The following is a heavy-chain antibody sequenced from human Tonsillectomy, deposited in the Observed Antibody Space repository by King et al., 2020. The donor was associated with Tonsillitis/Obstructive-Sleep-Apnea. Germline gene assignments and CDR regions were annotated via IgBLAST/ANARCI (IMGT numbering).Heavy chain of an antibody. D-gene: IGHD6-13*01. CDR3: ARASTAAGSIDY. CDR2: IDWDDDK. Sequence: VTLQESGPALVKPPQTLTLTCTFSGFSLSTSGMCVSWIRQPPGKALEWLARIDWDDDKYYSTSLKTRLTISKDTSKNQVVLTMTNMDPVDTATYYCARASTAAGSIDYWGQGTLVTVSS. J-gene: IGHJ4*02. CDR1: GFSLSTSGMC. V-gene: IGHV2-70*11.